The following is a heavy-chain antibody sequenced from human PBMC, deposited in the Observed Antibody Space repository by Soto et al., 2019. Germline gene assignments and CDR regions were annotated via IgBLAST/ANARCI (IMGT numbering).Heavy chain of an antibody. J-gene: IGHJ4*02. CDR3: ARDTNYYASGSGVDF. Sequence: EVQLVESGGGLVSPGGFLRVSCVASGITFSSYSMSWVRQAPGEGLEWVSSITSNTNYIHYGDSVKGRFAISRDNAKNSLYLQMNSLRADDTAVYFCARDTNYYASGSGVDFWGQGTLVTVSS. V-gene: IGHV3-21*01. D-gene: IGHD3-10*01. CDR1: GITFSSYS. CDR2: ITSNTNYI.